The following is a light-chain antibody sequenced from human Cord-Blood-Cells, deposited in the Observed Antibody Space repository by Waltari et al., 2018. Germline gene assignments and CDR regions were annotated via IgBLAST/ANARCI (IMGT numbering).Light chain of an antibody. CDR3: QQYYSYPFT. CDR1: QGISSY. Sequence: AIRITQSPSSLSASTGDRVTITCRASQGISSYLAWYQQKPGKAPKLLIYAASTLQSGVPSRFSGSGSGTDFTLTISCLQSEVFATYYCQQYYSYPFTFGPGTKVDIK. V-gene: IGKV1-8*01. CDR2: AAS. J-gene: IGKJ3*01.